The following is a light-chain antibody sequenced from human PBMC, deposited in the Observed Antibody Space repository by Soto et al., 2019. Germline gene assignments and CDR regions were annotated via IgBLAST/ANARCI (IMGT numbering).Light chain of an antibody. J-gene: IGLJ1*01. CDR1: SRDVGGYNY. CDR2: DVS. CDR3: CSYAGSHYV. Sequence: LTQPRSVSGSPGQSVTISCTGTSRDVGGYNYVSWYQQHPGKAPKLMIYDVSKRPSGVPDRFSGSKSGNTASLTISGLQAEDEADYYCCSYAGSHYVFGTGTKVTVL. V-gene: IGLV2-11*01.